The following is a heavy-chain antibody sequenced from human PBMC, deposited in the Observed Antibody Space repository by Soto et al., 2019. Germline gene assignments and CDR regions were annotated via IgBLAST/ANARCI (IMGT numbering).Heavy chain of an antibody. J-gene: IGHJ6*02. CDR3: ARNYGEPVKGAMHV. V-gene: IGHV1-3*01. CDR2: INAGNGDT. D-gene: IGHD4-17*01. CDR1: GYTFATYG. Sequence: QVQLVQSGAEVKKPGASVKVSCKASGYTFATYGLHWVRQAPGQRLEWMGWINAGNGDTTYSQNFQGRGTFSRDTSASTAYMELSTLRSKDTALSSCARNYGEPVKGAMHVWGQGTPVTVSS.